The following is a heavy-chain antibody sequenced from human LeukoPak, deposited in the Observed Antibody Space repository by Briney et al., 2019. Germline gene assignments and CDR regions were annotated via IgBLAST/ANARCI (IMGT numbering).Heavy chain of an antibody. CDR1: GYTFTSYY. CDR2: INPSGGST. J-gene: IGHJ4*02. Sequence: ASVKVSCKASGYTFTSYYMHWVRQASVQGLEWMGIINPSGGSTSYAQKFQGRVTMTRDTSTSTVYMELSSLRSEDTAVYYCARAYCGGDCFWYYFDYWGQGTLVTVSS. CDR3: ARAYCGGDCFWYYFDY. D-gene: IGHD2-21*02. V-gene: IGHV1-46*01.